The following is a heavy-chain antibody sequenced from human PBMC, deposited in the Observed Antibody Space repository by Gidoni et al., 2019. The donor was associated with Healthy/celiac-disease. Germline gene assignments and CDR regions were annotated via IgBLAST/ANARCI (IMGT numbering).Heavy chain of an antibody. CDR1: GGSISSSSYY. D-gene: IGHD3-9*01. CDR2: FYYSGST. J-gene: IGHJ4*02. V-gene: IGHV4-39*01. Sequence: QLQLQESGPGLVKPSETLSLSCTASGGSISSSSYYWGWIRQPPGKGLEWIGSFYYSGSTYYNPSLKSRVTISVDTSKNQFSLKLSSVTAADTAVYYCTRLRGDLTGYSLIFGDYWGLGTLVTVSS. CDR3: TRLRGDLTGYSLIFGDY.